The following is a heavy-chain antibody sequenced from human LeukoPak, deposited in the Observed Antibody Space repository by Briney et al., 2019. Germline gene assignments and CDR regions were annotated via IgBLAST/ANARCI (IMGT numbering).Heavy chain of an antibody. CDR3: ARDMVRGLID. CDR2: IYYSGST. J-gene: IGHJ4*02. CDR1: GDSISSGDYY. V-gene: IGHV4-30-4*01. D-gene: IGHD3-10*01. Sequence: SETLSLTCTVSGDSISSGDYYWNWIRQPPGKGLEWIGYIYYSGSTYYSPSLKSRLTISVDTSKNQFSLKLSSVTAADTAVYYCARDMVRGLIDWGQGTLVTVSS.